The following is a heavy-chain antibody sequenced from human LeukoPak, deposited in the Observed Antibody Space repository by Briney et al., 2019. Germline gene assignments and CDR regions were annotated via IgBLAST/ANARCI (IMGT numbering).Heavy chain of an antibody. Sequence: GGSLRLSRAASGFTFSSYEMNWVRQAPGKGLEGVSYISSSGSNIYYADSVEGRFTISSDNAKNSLYLQMNSRRAEDTAVYYCARGVVLRYFDRWGQGTLVTVSS. CDR1: GFTFSSYE. D-gene: IGHD3-9*01. CDR2: ISSSGSNI. J-gene: IGHJ4*02. V-gene: IGHV3-48*03. CDR3: ARGVVLRYFDR.